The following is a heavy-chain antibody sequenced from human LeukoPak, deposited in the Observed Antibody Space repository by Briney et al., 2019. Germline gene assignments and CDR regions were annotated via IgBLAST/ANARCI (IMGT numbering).Heavy chain of an antibody. V-gene: IGHV4-34*01. D-gene: IGHD3-3*01. J-gene: IGHJ5*02. CDR3: ARRTYDFWSEHNWFDP. CDR1: GGSFSGYY. CDR2: INHSGST. Sequence: SETLSLTCAVCGGSFSGYYWSWIRQPPGKGLEWIGEINHSGSTNYNPSLKSRVTISVDTSKNQFSLKLSSVTAADTAVYYCARRTYDFWSEHNWFDPWGQGTLVTVSS.